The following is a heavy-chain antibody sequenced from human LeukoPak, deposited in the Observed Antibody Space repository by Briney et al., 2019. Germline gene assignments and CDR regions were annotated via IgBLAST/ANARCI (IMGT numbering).Heavy chain of an antibody. CDR2: IYPGDSDA. Sequence: GESLKISCKGSGYSFTNYWIAWVRQMPGQGLEWMAIIYPGDSDARYSPSFQGQVTISVDKSISTTYLRWSSLKASDTAMYYCAGGGWGFGEPKRDHDTFDIWGQGTMVTVSS. J-gene: IGHJ3*02. D-gene: IGHD3-10*01. V-gene: IGHV5-51*01. CDR3: AGGGWGFGEPKRDHDTFDI. CDR1: GYSFTNYW.